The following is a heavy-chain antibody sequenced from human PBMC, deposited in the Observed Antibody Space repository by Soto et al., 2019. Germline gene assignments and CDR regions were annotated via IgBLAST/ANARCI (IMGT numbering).Heavy chain of an antibody. Sequence: ASVKVSCKASGYTFSDFDINWLRQAAGQGPEWMGWMNAKSGDTLSAQRLQGKFNMTWDTSLSTAYMEVGSLTSDDAAIYYCARGNPFNYAGFDVWGQGTTVTVSS. V-gene: IGHV1-8*01. CDR2: MNAKSGDT. D-gene: IGHD3-16*01. J-gene: IGHJ6*02. CDR1: GYTFSDFD. CDR3: ARGNPFNYAGFDV.